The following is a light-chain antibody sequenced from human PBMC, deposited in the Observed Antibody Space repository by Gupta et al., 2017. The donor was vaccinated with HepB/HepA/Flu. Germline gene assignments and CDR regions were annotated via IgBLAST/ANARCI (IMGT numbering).Light chain of an antibody. CDR3: QLWDSNNAPVF. Sequence: SYVLTQPPSVSVAPGNTARITCGGDNIGDKSVHWYQQKPGQAPVLVLYDASDRPPGIPERFSCSTSRNTATVTFSRVEVGDEAAYSCQLWDSNNAPVFFGGGTKLTVL. CDR1: NIGDKS. V-gene: IGLV3-21*03. J-gene: IGLJ2*01. CDR2: DAS.